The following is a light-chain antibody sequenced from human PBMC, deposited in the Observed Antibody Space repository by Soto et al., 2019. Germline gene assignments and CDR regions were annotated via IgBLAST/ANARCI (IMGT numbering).Light chain of an antibody. J-gene: IGLJ1*01. CDR3: SSYAGSNSLNA. CDR2: EVS. V-gene: IGLV2-8*01. Sequence: QSVLAQPPSSAGSPCQSLTITYTGASSDDGGYNDVAWYQRHPGKAPKLVVYEVSERPLGVPVRLSVSKTSNMASLTGSGLQAEDEAGYYSSSYAGSNSLNASGTGTKVTVL. CDR1: SSDDGGYND.